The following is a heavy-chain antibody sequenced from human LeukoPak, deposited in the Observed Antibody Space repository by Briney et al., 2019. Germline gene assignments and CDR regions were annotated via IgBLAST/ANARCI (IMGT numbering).Heavy chain of an antibody. J-gene: IGHJ3*02. CDR1: GCTFRSYS. CDR3: ARKVRDAFDI. D-gene: IGHD3-10*01. V-gene: IGHV3-21*01. CDR2: ISSSSSYI. Sequence: GGPLRLSCAASGCTFRSYSINWVRQAPGKGLEWVSSISSSSSYIYYADSVKGRFTISRDNAKNSLYLQMNSLRAEDTAVYYCARKVRDAFDIWGQGTMVTVSS.